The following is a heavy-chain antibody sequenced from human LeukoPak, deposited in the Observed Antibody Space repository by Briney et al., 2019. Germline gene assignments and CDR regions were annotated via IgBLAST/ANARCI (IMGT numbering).Heavy chain of an antibody. V-gene: IGHV3-48*03. CDR2: ISSSGSTI. Sequence: GGSLRLSCAASGFTFSSYEMNWVRQAPGKGLEWVSYISSSGSTIYYADSVKGRFTISRDNAKNSLYLQMNSLKTEDTAVYYCTRHVRGREKAAAGLKPDPEYFQHWGQGTLVTVSS. CDR1: GFTFSSYE. J-gene: IGHJ1*01. CDR3: TRHVRGREKAAAGLKPDPEYFQH. D-gene: IGHD6-13*01.